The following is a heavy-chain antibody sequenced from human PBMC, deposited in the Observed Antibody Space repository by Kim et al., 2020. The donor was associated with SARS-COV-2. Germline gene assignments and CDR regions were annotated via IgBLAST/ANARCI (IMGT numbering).Heavy chain of an antibody. CDR3: ATGTVSPDTENDY. CDR2: IDPSDSYT. Sequence: GESLKISCKGSGYSFTSYWISWVRQMPGKGLEWMGRIDPSDSYTNYSPSFQGHVTISADKSISTAYLQWSSLKASDTAMYYCATGTVSPDTENDYWGQGTLVTVSS. CDR1: GYSFTSYW. J-gene: IGHJ4*02. D-gene: IGHD4-17*01. V-gene: IGHV5-10-1*01.